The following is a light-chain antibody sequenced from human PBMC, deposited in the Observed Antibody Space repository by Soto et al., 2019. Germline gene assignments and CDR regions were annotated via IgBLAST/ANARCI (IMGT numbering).Light chain of an antibody. CDR3: QQSYTTASIT. CDR1: QSISRN. Sequence: DLQMTQSPSSLSASVGDRVTITCRASQSISRNLNWYQHKPGKAPKLVIYAASSLQNGVPSRFSGGGSGTEFTLSISSLQPEDFGTYYCQQSYTTASITFGQGTRLEIK. J-gene: IGKJ5*01. V-gene: IGKV1-39*01. CDR2: AAS.